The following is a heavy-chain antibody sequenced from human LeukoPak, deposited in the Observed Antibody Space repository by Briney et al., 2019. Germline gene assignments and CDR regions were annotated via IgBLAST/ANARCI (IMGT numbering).Heavy chain of an antibody. CDR3: ARDDAAYYFDF. CDR2: ISYDGNNK. D-gene: IGHD6-25*01. Sequence: GGSLRLSCAASGFTFSNYAMHWVRQAPGKGLEWVAVISYDGNNKYYADSVKGRFTISRDNSKNTLYLHMNSLRAEDTAVYFGARDDAAYYFDFWGKGTLVTVSS. CDR1: GFTFSNYA. J-gene: IGHJ4*02. V-gene: IGHV3-30-3*01.